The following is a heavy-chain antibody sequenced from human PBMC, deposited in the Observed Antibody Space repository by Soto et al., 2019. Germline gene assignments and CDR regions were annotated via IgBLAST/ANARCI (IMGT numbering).Heavy chain of an antibody. Sequence: GGSLRLSCAASGFTFSSYAMHWVRQAPGKGLEWVSAISGSGGSTYYADSVKGRFTISRDNSKNTLYLQMNSLRAEDTAVYYCAKTPSPSDYDFWSGYYFQHWGQGTLVTVSS. D-gene: IGHD3-3*01. CDR1: GFTFSSYA. J-gene: IGHJ1*01. CDR2: ISGSGGST. CDR3: AKTPSPSDYDFWSGYYFQH. V-gene: IGHV3-23*01.